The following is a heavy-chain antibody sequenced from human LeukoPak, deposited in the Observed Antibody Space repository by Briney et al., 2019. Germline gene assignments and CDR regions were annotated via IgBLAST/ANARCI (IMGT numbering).Heavy chain of an antibody. CDR1: GGTFSSYA. Sequence: SVKVSCKASGGTFSSYAFNWVRQAPGQGLEWVGRIIPLLGVTNHAQKLQGRVTVTADPATNTAYMELSSLIPDDTAVYYCARGYYDSSGYYYAPAPFDYWGQGTLVTASS. CDR2: IIPLLGVT. V-gene: IGHV1-69*04. CDR3: ARGYYDSSGYYYAPAPFDY. D-gene: IGHD3-22*01. J-gene: IGHJ4*02.